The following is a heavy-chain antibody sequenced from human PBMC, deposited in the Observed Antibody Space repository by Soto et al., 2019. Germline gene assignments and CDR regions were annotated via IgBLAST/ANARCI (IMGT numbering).Heavy chain of an antibody. V-gene: IGHV3-23*01. CDR3: LREEGDAFEI. J-gene: IGHJ3*02. Sequence: GGSLRLSCAASGFTFSTYVMSWVRQPPGKGLEWVSSISSRGSTSYYADSVKGRSSISRDNSKNTLYLQMTSLRAEDTAEYFSLREEGDAFEIWGQGTMVTVS. CDR2: ISSRGSTS. CDR1: GFTFSTYV.